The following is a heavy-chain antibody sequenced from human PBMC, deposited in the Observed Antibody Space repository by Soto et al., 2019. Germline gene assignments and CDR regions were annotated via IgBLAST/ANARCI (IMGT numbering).Heavy chain of an antibody. Sequence: QFQLVQSGAEVKKPGSSVKVSCKASGGTFSTSSINWVRKAPGQRPEWMGNILPIFVTADYAQKFQDRVTITADKSTKTAYMEMPSLLSADTAVYYCASGHEYGGNSDAFDIWGQGTVVTVSS. J-gene: IGHJ3*02. CDR3: ASGHEYGGNSDAFDI. CDR2: ILPIFVTA. V-gene: IGHV1-69*14. D-gene: IGHD4-17*01. CDR1: GGTFSTSS.